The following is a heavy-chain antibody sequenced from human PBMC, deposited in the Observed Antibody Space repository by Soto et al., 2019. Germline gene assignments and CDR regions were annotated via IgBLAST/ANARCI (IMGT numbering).Heavy chain of an antibody. J-gene: IGHJ4*02. Sequence: QVQLVQSGAEVKKPGASVKVSCKASGYTFTRNTIHWVRQAPGQRLEWMGWINAGNGNTKYSQKFQGRITITRDTSASTAYMELSCLRSEDTAVYYCASGSGTYSPDYWGQGSLVTVSS. CDR3: ASGSGTYSPDY. V-gene: IGHV1-3*01. D-gene: IGHD1-26*01. CDR1: GYTFTRNT. CDR2: INAGNGNT.